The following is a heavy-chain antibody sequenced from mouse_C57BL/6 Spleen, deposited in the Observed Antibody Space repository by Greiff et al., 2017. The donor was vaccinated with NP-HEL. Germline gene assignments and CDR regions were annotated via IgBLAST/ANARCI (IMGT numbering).Heavy chain of an antibody. CDR1: GYTFTSYW. V-gene: IGHV1-61*01. Sequence: VQLQQPGAELVRPGSSVKLSCKASGYTFTSYWMDWVKQRPGQGLEWIGNIYPSDSETHYNQKFKDKATLTVDKSSSTAYMQLSSLTSEDSADYYCAREGGNYFDYWGQGTTLTVSS. CDR2: IYPSDSET. J-gene: IGHJ2*01. CDR3: AREGGNYFDY.